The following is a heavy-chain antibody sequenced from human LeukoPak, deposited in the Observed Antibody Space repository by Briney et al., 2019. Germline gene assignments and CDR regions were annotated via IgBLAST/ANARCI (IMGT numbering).Heavy chain of an antibody. CDR1: GFTFSSYA. CDR2: ISYDGSNK. J-gene: IGHJ3*02. V-gene: IGHV3-30-3*01. Sequence: GGSLRLSCAASGFTFSSYAMHWVRQAPGKGLEWVAVISYDGSNKYYADSVKGRFTISRDNSKNTLYLQMNSLRAEDTAVYYCARVGDYYDILTGYGGAFDIWGQGTMVTVSS. D-gene: IGHD3-9*01. CDR3: ARVGDYYDILTGYGGAFDI.